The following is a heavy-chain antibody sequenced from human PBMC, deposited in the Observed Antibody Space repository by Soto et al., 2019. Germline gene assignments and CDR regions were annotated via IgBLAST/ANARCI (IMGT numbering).Heavy chain of an antibody. Sequence: PSDTLSLSCCFAGLSLATSGYCLGWIRQPPGKGLEWIGTIDYSGSTAYNPSLKIRVPIPVDTSKTHFSLKLTSVTAADTAVYYCARHFYGGSGYGSGLRDFWGQGALVT. J-gene: IGHJ1*01. D-gene: IGHD5-12*01. V-gene: IGHV4-39*01. CDR1: GLSLATSGYC. CDR2: IDYSGST. CDR3: ARHFYGGSGYGSGLRDF.